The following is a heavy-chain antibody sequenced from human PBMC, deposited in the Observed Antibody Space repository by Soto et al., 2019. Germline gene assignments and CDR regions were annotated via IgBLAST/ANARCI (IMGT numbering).Heavy chain of an antibody. CDR2: IYYSGST. Sequence: SETLSLTCTVSGGSISSGGYYWSWIRQHPGKGLEWIGYIYYSGSTYYNPSLKSRVTISVDTSKNQFSLKLSSVTAADTAVYYCARGADGYYDSSGYYSAEYFDYGGQGTLVTV. V-gene: IGHV4-31*03. D-gene: IGHD3-22*01. J-gene: IGHJ4*02. CDR3: ARGADGYYDSSGYYSAEYFDY. CDR1: GGSISSGGYY.